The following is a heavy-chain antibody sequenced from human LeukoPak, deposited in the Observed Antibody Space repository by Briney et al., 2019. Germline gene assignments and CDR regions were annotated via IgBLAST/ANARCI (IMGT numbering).Heavy chain of an antibody. CDR2: ISGSGGST. J-gene: IGHJ4*02. Sequence: GGSLRLSCAASGFTFNSYGMSWVRQAPGKGLEWVSAISGSGGSTYYADSVKGRFTISRDNSKNTLYLQMNSLRAEDTAVYYCARAFDLAILDYWGQGTLVTVSS. D-gene: IGHD3-3*01. V-gene: IGHV3-23*01. CDR1: GFTFNSYG. CDR3: ARAFDLAILDY.